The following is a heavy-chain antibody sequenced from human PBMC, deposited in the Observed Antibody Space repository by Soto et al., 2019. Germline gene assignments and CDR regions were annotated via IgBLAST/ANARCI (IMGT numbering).Heavy chain of an antibody. V-gene: IGHV4-59*08. CDR2: VYYRGNT. CDR3: ARTKTGYAFDI. Sequence: PSGTLSLTCTVSGGSINGYDWTWIRQPPGKGLEWVGFVYYRGNTNYHPSLKSRVTISLDMAKNHFALKLNSVTAADTAVYYGARTKTGYAFDIWGQGTMVTVSS. CDR1: GGSINGYD. J-gene: IGHJ3*02. D-gene: IGHD2-8*01.